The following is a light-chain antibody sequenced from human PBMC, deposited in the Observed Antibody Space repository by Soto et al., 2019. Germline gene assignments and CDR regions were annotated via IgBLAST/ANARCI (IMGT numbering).Light chain of an antibody. V-gene: IGKV1-33*01. CDR3: QQHDDLPLT. CDR1: QDINIY. J-gene: IGKJ4*01. Sequence: DIPMTQSPLFLSASVGDRVTITCQASQDINIYLYWYQQKPGKAPKSLIFDASNLQAGVPSRFSGSGSGTNFSFTINNLQPEDFATYSCQQHDDLPLTFGGGTKVEI. CDR2: DAS.